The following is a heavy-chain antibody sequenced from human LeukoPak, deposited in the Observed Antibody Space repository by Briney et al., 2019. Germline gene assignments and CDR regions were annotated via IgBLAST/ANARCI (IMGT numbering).Heavy chain of an antibody. CDR3: ARDWRGFGVVIANWFDP. CDR1: GYTFTSYY. Sequence: ASVKVSCKASGYTFTSYYMHWVRQAPGQGLEWMGIINPSGGSTSYAQKFQGRVTMTRDTSTSTVYMELSSLRSEDTAVYYCARDWRGFGVVIANWFDPWGQGTLVTVSS. CDR2: INPSGGST. J-gene: IGHJ5*02. D-gene: IGHD3-3*01. V-gene: IGHV1-46*01.